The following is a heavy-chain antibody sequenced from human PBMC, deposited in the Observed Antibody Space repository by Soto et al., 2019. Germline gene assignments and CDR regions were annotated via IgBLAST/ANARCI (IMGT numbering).Heavy chain of an antibody. J-gene: IGHJ6*03. CDR3: ARDRGYYYYMDV. CDR1: GFTFSSYG. V-gene: IGHV3-33*01. Sequence: QVQLVESGGGVVQPGRSLRLSCAASGFTFSSYGMHWVRQAPGKGLEWVAVIWYDGSNKYYADSVKGRFTISRDNSKNTLDLQMNSLRAEDTAVYYCARDRGYYYYMDVWGKGTTVTVSS. CDR2: IWYDGSNK.